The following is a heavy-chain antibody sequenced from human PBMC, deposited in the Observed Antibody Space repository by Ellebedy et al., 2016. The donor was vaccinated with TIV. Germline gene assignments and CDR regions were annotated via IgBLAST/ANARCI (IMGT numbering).Heavy chain of an antibody. Sequence: GESLKISCAASGFTFSSFAMGWVRQTPGKGLEGVSGLYGSGRGIFYSDSAKGRFTISRDNSKNTLYLQLNSLRAEDTGMYYCVKDQIAGDGRWVFDIWGQGTMVTVSS. CDR3: VKDQIAGDGRWVFDI. CDR2: LYGSGRGI. J-gene: IGHJ3*02. D-gene: IGHD5-24*01. CDR1: GFTFSSFA. V-gene: IGHV3-23*01.